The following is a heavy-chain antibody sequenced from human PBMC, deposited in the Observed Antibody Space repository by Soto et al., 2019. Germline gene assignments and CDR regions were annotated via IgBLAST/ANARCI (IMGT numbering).Heavy chain of an antibody. CDR2: ISYDGSNK. CDR3: AKDCCNYDNYYYYGMDV. CDR1: GFTFSSYG. Sequence: GGSLRLSCAASGFTFSSYGMHWVRQAPGKGLEWVAVISYDGSNKYYADSVKGRFTISRDNSKNTLYLQMNSLRAEDTAVYYCAKDCCNYDNYYYYGMDVWGQGTTVTVSS. J-gene: IGHJ6*02. D-gene: IGHD4-4*01. V-gene: IGHV3-30*18.